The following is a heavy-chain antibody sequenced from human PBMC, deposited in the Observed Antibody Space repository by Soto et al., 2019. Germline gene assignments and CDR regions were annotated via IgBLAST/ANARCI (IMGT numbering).Heavy chain of an antibody. CDR3: ARSNGLDLVDDYYYYGMVV. D-gene: IGHD1-1*01. V-gene: IGHV1-18*01. CDR2: ISAYNGNT. CDR1: GYTFTSYG. J-gene: IGHJ6*02. Sequence: ASVKVSCKASGYTFTSYGISWVRQAPGQGLEWMGWISAYNGNTNYAQKLQGRVTMTTDTSTSTAYMELRSLRSDDTAVYYCARSNGLDLVDDYYYYGMVVWGQGTTVTVSS.